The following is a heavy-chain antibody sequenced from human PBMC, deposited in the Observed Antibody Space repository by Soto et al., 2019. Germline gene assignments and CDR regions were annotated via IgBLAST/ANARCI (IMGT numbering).Heavy chain of an antibody. CDR3: TTDSYINIVLLRFDY. CDR2: ISGSGGST. Sequence: GGSLRLSCAASGFTFSSYAMSWVRQAPGKGLEWVSAISGSGGSTYYADSVKGRFTISRDNSKNTLYLQMNSLRAEDTAVYYCTTDSYINIVLLRFDYWGHGTLVTV. J-gene: IGHJ4*01. V-gene: IGHV3-23*01. CDR1: GFTFSSYA. D-gene: IGHD3-3*02.